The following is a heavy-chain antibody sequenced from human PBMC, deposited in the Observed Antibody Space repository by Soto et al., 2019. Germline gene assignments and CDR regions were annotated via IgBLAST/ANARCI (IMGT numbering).Heavy chain of an antibody. J-gene: IGHJ3*02. V-gene: IGHV3-23*01. D-gene: IGHD3-22*01. CDR1: GFTFSSYA. Sequence: GESLKISCAASGFTFSSYAMSWVRQAPGKGLEWVSAISGSGGSTYYADSVKGRFTISRDNSKNTLYLQMNSLRAEDTAVYYCAKARTQVYDTGDSSGYYFTDAFDIWGQGTMVTVSS. CDR3: AKARTQVYDTGDSSGYYFTDAFDI. CDR2: ISGSGGST.